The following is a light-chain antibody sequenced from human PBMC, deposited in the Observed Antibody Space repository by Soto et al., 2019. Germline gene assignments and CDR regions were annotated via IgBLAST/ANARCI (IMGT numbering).Light chain of an antibody. CDR3: QQYSTYPWT. CDR2: DAS. V-gene: IGKV1-5*01. J-gene: IGKJ1*01. CDR1: QSSSSW. Sequence: DIQMTQSPSTLSASVGDRVTITCRASQSSSSWLAWYQQKPGKAPKVLIFDASSLESGVPSRFSGSGSATEFTLTISSLQPDDFATYYGQQYSTYPWTFGQGTKVEIK.